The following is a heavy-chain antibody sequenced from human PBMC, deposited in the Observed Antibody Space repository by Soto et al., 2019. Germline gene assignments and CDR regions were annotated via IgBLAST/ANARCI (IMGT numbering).Heavy chain of an antibody. J-gene: IGHJ6*02. D-gene: IGHD2-2*02. Sequence: QVQLVQSGAEVKKPGSSVKVSCKASGGTFSSYAISWVRQAPGQGLEWMGGIIPIFDTADYAQKFQGRVTITADESTSTAYMELSSLRSEDTAMYYCATHEIGHCISASCYKGGYYYGMDVWGQGTTVTVSS. CDR1: GGTFSSYA. CDR2: IIPIFDTA. V-gene: IGHV1-69*12. CDR3: ATHEIGHCISASCYKGGYYYGMDV.